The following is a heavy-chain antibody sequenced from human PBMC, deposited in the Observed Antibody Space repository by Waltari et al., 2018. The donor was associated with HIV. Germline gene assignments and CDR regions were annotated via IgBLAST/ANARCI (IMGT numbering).Heavy chain of an antibody. V-gene: IGHV3-30*18. CDR1: GFTFSSYG. CDR2: ISYYGSNK. J-gene: IGHJ4*02. D-gene: IGHD1-1*01. Sequence: QVQLVESGGGVVQPGRSLRLSCAALGFTFSSYGMHWVRQAPVKGLEWVAVISYYGSNKYYADSVKGRFTISRDNSKNTLYLQRNSLRAEDTAVYYCAKGWTPRYFDYWGQGTLVTVSS. CDR3: AKGWTPRYFDY.